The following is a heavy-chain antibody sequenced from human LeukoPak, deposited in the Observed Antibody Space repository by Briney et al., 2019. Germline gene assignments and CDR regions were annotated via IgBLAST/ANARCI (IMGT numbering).Heavy chain of an antibody. CDR1: GYTLTELS. J-gene: IGHJ5*02. Sequence: ASVKVSCKVSGYTLTELSMHWVRQAPGKGLEWMGGFDPEDGETIYAQKFQGRVTMTEDTSTDTAYTELSSLRSEDTAVYYCATAKPRLNWFDPWGQGTLVTVSP. V-gene: IGHV1-24*01. CDR2: FDPEDGET. D-gene: IGHD6-19*01. CDR3: ATAKPRLNWFDP.